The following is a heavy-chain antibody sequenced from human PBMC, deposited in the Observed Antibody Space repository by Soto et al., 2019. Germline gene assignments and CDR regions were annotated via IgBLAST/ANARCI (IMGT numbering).Heavy chain of an antibody. CDR1: GDSITNYY. D-gene: IGHD4-17*01. V-gene: IGHV4-59*03. CDR2: ISHSGSI. Sequence: QVQLQESGPGLVKPSETLSLTCTVSGDSITNYYWSWIRQPPGKGLECVGYISHSGSINYNPSLNSRVTMSIDTAKNQITPNLRSVSAADTAVYFCARRRTGMYGDMTWLESWGQGILVTVSS. CDR3: ARRRTGMYGDMTWLES. J-gene: IGHJ5*01.